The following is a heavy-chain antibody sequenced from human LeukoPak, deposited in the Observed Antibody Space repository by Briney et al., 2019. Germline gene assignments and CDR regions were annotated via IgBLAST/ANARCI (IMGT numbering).Heavy chain of an antibody. Sequence: GGSLRLSCAASGFTFSNYAMSWVRQAPGKGLEWVSAISGSGGSTYYADSVKGRFTISRDNSKNTLYLLMSSLRAEDTALYYCAKSVYYGSQRPFDYWGQGTLVTVSS. V-gene: IGHV3-23*01. CDR3: AKSVYYGSQRPFDY. J-gene: IGHJ4*02. D-gene: IGHD3-10*01. CDR2: ISGSGGST. CDR1: GFTFSNYA.